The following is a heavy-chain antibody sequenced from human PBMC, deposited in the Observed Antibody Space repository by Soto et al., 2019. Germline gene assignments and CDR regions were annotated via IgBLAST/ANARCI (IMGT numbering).Heavy chain of an antibody. D-gene: IGHD3-10*01. V-gene: IGHV3-23*01. Sequence: EVQLLESGGGLVQPGGSLRLSCAASGFTFSSYAMSWVRQAPGKGLEWVSAISGSGGSTYYADSVKGRFTISRDNSKNTLYLQMNSLRAEDTAVYYCAKDRGAGGANKATVYNWFDPWGQGTLVTVSS. CDR3: AKDRGAGGANKATVYNWFDP. CDR1: GFTFSSYA. CDR2: ISGSGGST. J-gene: IGHJ5*02.